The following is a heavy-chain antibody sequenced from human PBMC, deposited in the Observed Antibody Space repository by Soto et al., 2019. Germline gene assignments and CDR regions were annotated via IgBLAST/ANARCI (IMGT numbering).Heavy chain of an antibody. CDR2: INSDGSST. V-gene: IGHV3-74*01. CDR3: ARDSRYCRGGSCYSRLFDY. CDR1: GFTFSSYW. D-gene: IGHD2-15*01. Sequence: EVQLVESGGGLVQPGGSLRLSCAASGFTFSSYWMHWVRQAPGKGLVWVSRINSDGSSTSYADSVKGRFTISRDNAKNTLYRHMNSLRGEDTAVYYCARDSRYCRGGSCYSRLFDYWGQGTLVTVSS. J-gene: IGHJ4*02.